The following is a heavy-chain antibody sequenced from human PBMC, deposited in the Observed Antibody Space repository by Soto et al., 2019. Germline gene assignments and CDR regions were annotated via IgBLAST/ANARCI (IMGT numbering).Heavy chain of an antibody. D-gene: IGHD3-3*01. CDR3: ARDQRRDYDFWSGYSQGFGY. CDR1: GYTFTLYA. V-gene: IGHV1-3*01. Sequence: QVHLVQSGAEVKKPGASVKISCKASGYTFTLYAMHWVRQAPGQRLEWMGWINAANGNTKSSQKFQGRVTFTRDTSASTGYMELSTLNSADTAVYYCARDQRRDYDFWSGYSQGFGYWGQGTPVTVSS. J-gene: IGHJ4*02. CDR2: INAANGNT.